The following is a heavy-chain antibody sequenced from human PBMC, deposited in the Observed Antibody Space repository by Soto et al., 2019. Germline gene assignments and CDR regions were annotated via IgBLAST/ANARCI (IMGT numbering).Heavy chain of an antibody. CDR2: IIPIFGTA. J-gene: IGHJ4*02. Sequence: QVQLVQSGAEVKKPGSSVKVSCKASGGTFSSYSINWVRQAPGQGLEWMGEIIPIFGTANYAQKFQGRVTITADESTSTAYMELSSLRSEDTAVHYCARDGGRHSGGIDSWGQGTLVTVSS. CDR1: GGTFSSYS. V-gene: IGHV1-69*01. CDR3: ARDGGRHSGGIDS. D-gene: IGHD1-26*01.